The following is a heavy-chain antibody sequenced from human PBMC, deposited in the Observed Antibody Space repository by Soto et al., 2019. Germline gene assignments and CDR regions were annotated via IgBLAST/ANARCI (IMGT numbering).Heavy chain of an antibody. J-gene: IGHJ4*02. D-gene: IGHD6-19*01. Sequence: TKTMYLTCTVTGGSISSYFWGWIRQPPGKGLEWIGYISYSGSTNYNPSLKSRVTISVDTSKNQFSLKLSSVTAADTAVYYCASYTSGWYDYWGQGTLVTVS. CDR2: ISYSGST. CDR3: ASYTSGWYDY. V-gene: IGHV4-59*01. CDR1: GGSISSYF.